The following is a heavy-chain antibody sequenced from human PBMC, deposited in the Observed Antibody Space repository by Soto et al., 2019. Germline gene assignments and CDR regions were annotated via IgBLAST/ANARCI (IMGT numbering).Heavy chain of an antibody. CDR2: IKQDGREK. CDR3: ARHVATWFDP. J-gene: IGHJ5*02. V-gene: IGHV3-7*01. CDR1: GFTFSSYW. D-gene: IGHD1-26*01. Sequence: GGSLRLSCAASGFTFSSYWMSWVRQAPGKGLEWVANIKQDGREKYYVNSMKGRFTISRDNAKNSLYLQMNSLRAEDTAIYYCARHVATWFDPWGQGTLVTVSS.